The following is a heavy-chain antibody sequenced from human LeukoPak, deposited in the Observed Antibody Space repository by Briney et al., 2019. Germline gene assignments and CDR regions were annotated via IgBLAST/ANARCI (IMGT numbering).Heavy chain of an antibody. Sequence: GASVKVSCKASGYTFTSYGISWVRQAPGQGLEWMGWISAYNGNTNYAQKLQGRVTMTTDTSTSTAYMELRSLRSDDTAVYYCARETLWFGEFSAGMDVWGQGTTVTVSS. J-gene: IGHJ6*02. CDR2: ISAYNGNT. CDR3: ARETLWFGEFSAGMDV. CDR1: GYTFTSYG. D-gene: IGHD3-10*01. V-gene: IGHV1-18*01.